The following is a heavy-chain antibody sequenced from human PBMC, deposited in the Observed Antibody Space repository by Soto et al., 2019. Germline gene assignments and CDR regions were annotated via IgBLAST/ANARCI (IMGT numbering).Heavy chain of an antibody. CDR3: ARSSSDSSGYYYVSYYYYGMDV. D-gene: IGHD3-22*01. CDR2: IYYSGST. Sequence: QLQLQESGPGLVKPSETLSLTCTVSGGSISSSSYYWGWIRQPPGKGLEWIGSIYYSGSTYYNPSLKSRVTISVDTSKNQFSLKLSYVTAADTAVYYCARSSSDSSGYYYVSYYYYGMDVWGQGTTVTVSS. J-gene: IGHJ6*02. V-gene: IGHV4-39*01. CDR1: GGSISSSSYY.